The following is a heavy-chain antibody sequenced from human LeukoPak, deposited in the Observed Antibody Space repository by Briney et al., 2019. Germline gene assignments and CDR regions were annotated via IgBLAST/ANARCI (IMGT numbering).Heavy chain of an antibody. V-gene: IGHV3-33*06. CDR1: GFTFRSSG. CDR2: IWYDGSNK. J-gene: IGHJ4*02. D-gene: IGHD6-19*01. Sequence: GGSLRLSCAASGFTFRSSGMHWVRQAPGKGLEWVAVIWYDGSNKYYSDSVRGRFTISRDNSKNTLYLQMNSLRAEDTAVYYCAKEMGDRYSSGWYIFDYWGQGTLVTVSS. CDR3: AKEMGDRYSSGWYIFDY.